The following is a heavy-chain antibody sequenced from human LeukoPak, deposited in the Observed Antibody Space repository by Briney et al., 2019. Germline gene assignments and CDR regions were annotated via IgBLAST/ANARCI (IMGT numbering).Heavy chain of an antibody. J-gene: IGHJ4*02. CDR2: ISFDGSNK. Sequence: GGSLRLSCAASGFTFSSYAMHWVRQAPGKGLEWVAVISFDGSNKYYADSVTGRLTISRDNSKNTLYLQMNSLRAEDMAVYYCARYIWGSYRTDYWGQGTLVTVSS. V-gene: IGHV3-30-3*01. CDR3: ARYIWGSYRTDY. D-gene: IGHD3-16*02. CDR1: GFTFSSYA.